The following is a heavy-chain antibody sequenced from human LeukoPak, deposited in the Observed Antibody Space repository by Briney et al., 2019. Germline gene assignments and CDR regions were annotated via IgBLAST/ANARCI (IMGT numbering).Heavy chain of an antibody. V-gene: IGHV3-21*01. CDR1: GFTFSSYS. CDR3: ARDRYYGSGSYYKEYYYYGMDV. D-gene: IGHD3-10*01. CDR2: ISSSSSYI. Sequence: GGSLRLSCAASGFTFSSYSMNWVRQAPGKGLEWVSSISSSSSYIYYADSVKGRFTISRDNAKNSLYLQMNSLRAEGTAVYYCARDRYYGSGSYYKEYYYYGMDVWGKGTTVTVSS. J-gene: IGHJ6*04.